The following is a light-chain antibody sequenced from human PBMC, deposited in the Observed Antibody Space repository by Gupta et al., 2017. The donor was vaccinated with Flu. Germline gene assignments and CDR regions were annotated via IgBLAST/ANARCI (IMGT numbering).Light chain of an antibody. Sequence: QTVVTQEPSLTVSPGGTVTLTCAYRTGAVSSGHHANWLQQKSGQAPRALIYSTSNKHSWTPARFSGSLLGGKAALTLSGVQPEDEAEYYCLLYDGGPQPWVFGGGTKVTVL. CDR1: TGAVSSGHH. J-gene: IGLJ3*02. CDR3: LLYDGGPQPWV. V-gene: IGLV7-43*01. CDR2: STS.